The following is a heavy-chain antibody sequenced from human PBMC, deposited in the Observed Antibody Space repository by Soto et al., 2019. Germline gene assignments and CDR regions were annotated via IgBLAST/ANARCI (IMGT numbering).Heavy chain of an antibody. CDR3: ARDLPQGVVEVAATHRNWFDP. CDR2: ISAYNGNT. CDR1: GYTFTSYG. J-gene: IGHJ5*02. V-gene: IGHV1-18*01. D-gene: IGHD2-15*01. Sequence: QVQLVQSGAEVKKPGASVKVSCKASGYTFTSYGISWVRQAPGQGLEWMGWISAYNGNTNYAQKLQGRVTMTTDTSTSTAYMELRSLRSDDTAVYYCARDLPQGVVEVAATHRNWFDPWGQGTLVTVSS.